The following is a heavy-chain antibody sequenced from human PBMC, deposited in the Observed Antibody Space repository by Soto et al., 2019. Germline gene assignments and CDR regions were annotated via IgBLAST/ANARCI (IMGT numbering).Heavy chain of an antibody. Sequence: GGSLRLSCAASGFTFSSYAMSWVRQAPGKGLEWVSAISGSGGSTYYADSVKGRFTISRDNSKNTLYLQMNSLRAEDTAVYYCAKDRLGLDYYDSSAPWMGWGQGTLVTVSS. CDR2: ISGSGGST. V-gene: IGHV3-23*01. CDR3: AKDRLGLDYYDSSAPWMG. CDR1: GFTFSSYA. J-gene: IGHJ4*02. D-gene: IGHD3-22*01.